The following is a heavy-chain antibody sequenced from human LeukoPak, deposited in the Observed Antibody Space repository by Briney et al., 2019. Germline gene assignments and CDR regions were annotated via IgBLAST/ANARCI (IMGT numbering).Heavy chain of an antibody. CDR3: AKGCSRGWYQGDC. V-gene: IGHV3-23*01. D-gene: IGHD6-19*01. CDR1: GFTFSNAW. Sequence: GGSLRLSCAASGFTFSNAWMSWVRQAPGKGLEWVSAISGSGGTTYSADSVKGRFTISRDNFKNTLYLQMNSLRAEDTAVYYCAKGCSRGWYQGDCWGEGTLVTVSS. CDR2: ISGSGGTT. J-gene: IGHJ4*02.